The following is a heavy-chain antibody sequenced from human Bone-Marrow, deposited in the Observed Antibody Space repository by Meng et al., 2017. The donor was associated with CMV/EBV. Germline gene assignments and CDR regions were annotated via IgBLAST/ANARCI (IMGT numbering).Heavy chain of an antibody. CDR2: ISCDGGSI. D-gene: IGHD4-11*01. J-gene: IGHJ6*02. Sequence: GESLKISCAASGFTFDDYTMHWVRQAPGKGLEWVSLISCDGGSIYYADSVKGRFTISRDNSKNSLYLQMNSLRTEDTAVYYCAKESNDNSNVHYGMDVWGQGTTVTVSS. CDR3: AKESNDNSNVHYGMDV. V-gene: IGHV3-43*01. CDR1: GFTFDDYT.